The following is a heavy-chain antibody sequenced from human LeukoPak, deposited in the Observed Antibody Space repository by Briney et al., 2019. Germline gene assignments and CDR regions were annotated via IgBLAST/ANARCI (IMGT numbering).Heavy chain of an antibody. V-gene: IGHV4-39*07. Sequence: GSLRLSCAASGVTFNTYWMSWVRQPPGKGLEWIGSIYYSGSTYYNPSLKSRVTISVDTSKNQFSLKLSSVTAADTAVYYCARDNMASADAFDIWGQGTMVTVSS. CDR3: ARDNMASADAFDI. CDR2: IYYSGST. D-gene: IGHD5-24*01. J-gene: IGHJ3*02. CDR1: GVTFNTYW.